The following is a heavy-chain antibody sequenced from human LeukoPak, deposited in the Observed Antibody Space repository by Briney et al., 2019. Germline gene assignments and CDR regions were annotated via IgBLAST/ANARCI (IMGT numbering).Heavy chain of an antibody. V-gene: IGHV3-30*02. CDR3: AKNSPSSGTYYYYYYMDV. CDR2: IRYDGSNK. J-gene: IGHJ6*03. Sequence: PGGSLRLSCAASGFTFSSYGMHWVRQAPGKGLEWVAFIRYDGSNKYYADSVKGRFTISRDNSKNTLYLQMNSLRAEDTAVYYCAKNSPSSGTYYYYYYMDVWGKGTTVTVSS. CDR1: GFTFSSYG. D-gene: IGHD1-26*01.